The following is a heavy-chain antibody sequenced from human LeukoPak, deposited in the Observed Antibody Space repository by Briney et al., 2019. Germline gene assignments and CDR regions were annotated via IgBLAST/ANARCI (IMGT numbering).Heavy chain of an antibody. V-gene: IGHV4-4*09. CDR2: IYTSGST. D-gene: IGHD6-6*01. CDR3: ARNAYSSSSGGWFDP. CDR1: GGSISSYY. J-gene: IGHJ5*02. Sequence: SGTLSLTCTVSGGSISSYYWSWIRQPPGKGLEWIGYIYTSGSTNYNPSLKSRVTISVDTSKNQFSLKLSSVTAADTAVCYCARNAYSSSSGGWFDPWGQGTLVTVSS.